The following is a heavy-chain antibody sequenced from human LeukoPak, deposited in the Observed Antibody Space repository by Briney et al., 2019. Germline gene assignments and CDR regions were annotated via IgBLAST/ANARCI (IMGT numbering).Heavy chain of an antibody. V-gene: IGHV3-23*01. J-gene: IGHJ4*02. CDR1: GFTFRSYS. CDR2: ISGSGGST. CDR3: ARDSWGY. D-gene: IGHD7-27*01. Sequence: GSLRPSRSTSGFTFRSYSMSLVRQASGKGLEWVSAISGSGGSTYYADSVKGRFTISRDNSKNTLYLQMNSLRAEDTAVYYCARDSWGYWGQGTLVTVPS.